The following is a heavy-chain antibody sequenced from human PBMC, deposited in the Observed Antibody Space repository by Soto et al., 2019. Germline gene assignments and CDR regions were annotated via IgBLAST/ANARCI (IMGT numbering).Heavy chain of an antibody. CDR1: GFTFSSYG. Sequence: GGSLRLSCAASGFTFSSYGMHWVRQAPGKGLEWVAVIWYDGSNKYYADSVKGRFTISRDNSKNTLYLQMNSLRAEDTAVYYCARAYYGSGMEYGMAVWGQGTTVTVYS. D-gene: IGHD3-10*01. J-gene: IGHJ6*02. CDR2: IWYDGSNK. CDR3: ARAYYGSGMEYGMAV. V-gene: IGHV3-33*01.